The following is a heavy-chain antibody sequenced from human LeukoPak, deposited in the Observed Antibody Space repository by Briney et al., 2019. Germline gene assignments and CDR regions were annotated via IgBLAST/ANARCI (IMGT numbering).Heavy chain of an antibody. CDR2: IYYSGST. J-gene: IGHJ5*02. D-gene: IGHD2-15*01. CDR3: VRVRGYCSGGSCYDWFDP. Sequence: SETLSLTCTVSGGSISSYYWSWIRQPPGKGLEWIGYIYYSGSTNYNPSLKSRVTISVDTSKNQFSLKLSSVAAADTAVYYCVRVRGYCSGGSCYDWFDPWGQGTLVTVSS. CDR1: GGSISSYY. V-gene: IGHV4-59*01.